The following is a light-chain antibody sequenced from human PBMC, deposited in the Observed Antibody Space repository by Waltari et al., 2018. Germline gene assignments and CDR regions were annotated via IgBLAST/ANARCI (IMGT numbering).Light chain of an antibody. Sequence: EIVLTQSPATLSLSPGERATLACRASQSVGSYLAWYQQKPGQAPRPLIYDASNRATGIPARCSGSGSGTDFTFTISSLESEDFVVYDCHQRLMWPYTFGQGTKLEIK. CDR2: DAS. V-gene: IGKV3-11*01. J-gene: IGKJ2*01. CDR1: QSVGSY. CDR3: HQRLMWPYT.